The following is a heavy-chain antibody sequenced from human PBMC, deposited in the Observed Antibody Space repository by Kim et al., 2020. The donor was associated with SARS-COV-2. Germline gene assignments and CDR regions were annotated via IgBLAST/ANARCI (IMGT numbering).Heavy chain of an antibody. D-gene: IGHD1-26*01. CDR3: ARYREVVGAAPCGIPYGMDV. J-gene: IGHJ6*02. V-gene: IGHV4-59*13. CDR2: IYYSGST. Sequence: SETLSLTCTVSGGSISSDYWSWIRQPPGKGLEWIGYIYYSGSTNYNPSLKSRVTISVDTSKNQFSLKLSSVTAADTAVYYCARYREVVGAAPCGIPYGMDVWGQGTTVTVSS. CDR1: GGSISSDY.